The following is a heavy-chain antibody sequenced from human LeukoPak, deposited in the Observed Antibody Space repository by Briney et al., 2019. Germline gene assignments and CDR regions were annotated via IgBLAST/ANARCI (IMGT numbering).Heavy chain of an antibody. V-gene: IGHV4-31*03. CDR3: ARARRGSSSSGDLFDY. D-gene: IGHD6-6*01. CDR2: VYFSGIT. Sequence: PSETLSLTCTVSGGSISSGGYYWSWIRQHPGKGLEWIGYVYFSGITYYNPSLKSRVTISLDRSKNQFYLEVNSVTAADTAVYYCARARRGSSSSGDLFDYWGQGTLVTVSS. CDR1: GGSISSGGYY. J-gene: IGHJ4*02.